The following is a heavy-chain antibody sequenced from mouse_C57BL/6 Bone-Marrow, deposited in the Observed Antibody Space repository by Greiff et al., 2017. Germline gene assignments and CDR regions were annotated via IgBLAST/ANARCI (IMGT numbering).Heavy chain of an antibody. D-gene: IGHD2-1*01. J-gene: IGHJ2*01. CDR1: GYTFTSYW. V-gene: IGHV1-69*01. Sequence: QVQLKQPGAELVMPGASVKLSCKASGYTFTSYWMHWVKQRPGQGLEWIGEIDPSDSYTNYNQKFKGKSTLTVDKSSSTAYMQLSSLTAVDSCVNYCTRWNYRFDYWGQGTTLTVSS. CDR3: TRWNYRFDY. CDR2: IDPSDSYT.